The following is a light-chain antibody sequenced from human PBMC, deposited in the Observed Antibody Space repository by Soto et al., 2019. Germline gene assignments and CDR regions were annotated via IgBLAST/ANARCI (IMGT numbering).Light chain of an antibody. V-gene: IGLV2-23*01. CDR1: SSDVGSYNL. Sequence: QSALTQPASVSGSPGQSITISCTGTSSDVGSYNLVSWYQQHPGKAPKLMIYEGSKRPSGVSNRFSGSKSGNTASLTISGLQAEDEADYYCCSYAGSSTCDVFGTGTQLTVL. CDR2: EGS. CDR3: CSYAGSSTCDV. J-gene: IGLJ1*01.